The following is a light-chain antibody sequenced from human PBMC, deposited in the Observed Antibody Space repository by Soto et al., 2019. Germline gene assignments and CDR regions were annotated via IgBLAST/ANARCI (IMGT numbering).Light chain of an antibody. V-gene: IGLV2-14*01. Sequence: QSALAQPASVSGSFGQSITISCSGPNTDLGVYGYVSWYQHQPGKAPKLLIYDVNNRPSGISDRFSGSKSGHTASLTISGLQAEDEADYFCFSKISGFVYGFGTGTKLTVL. CDR3: FSKISGFVYG. CDR1: NTDLGVYGY. CDR2: DVN. J-gene: IGLJ1*01.